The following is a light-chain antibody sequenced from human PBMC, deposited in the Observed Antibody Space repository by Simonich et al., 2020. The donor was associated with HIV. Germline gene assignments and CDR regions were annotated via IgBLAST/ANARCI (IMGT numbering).Light chain of an antibody. CDR1: QSVSSN. CDR2: GAS. V-gene: IGKV3-15*01. Sequence: EIVMTQSPSTLSVSPGERSTFSCRASQSVSSNLACYQHKPGQAPRLLIYGASPRAPGIPARFSGSGSGTEFTLTISSMQSEDFAGYYCQQYNNWPPLTFGQGTKVEIK. J-gene: IGKJ1*01. CDR3: QQYNNWPPLT.